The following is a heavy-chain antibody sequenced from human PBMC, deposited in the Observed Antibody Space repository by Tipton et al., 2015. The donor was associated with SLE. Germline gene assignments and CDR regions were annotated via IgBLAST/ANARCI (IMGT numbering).Heavy chain of an antibody. CDR3: VVCSPSSCSYFDY. J-gene: IGHJ4*02. V-gene: IGHV4-4*07. CDR1: GGSITNYY. Sequence: TLSLTCTVSGGSITNYYWGWVRQPAGKGLEWIGRIFCGGSTKYNPSLDSRVSLSVDASKDQFSLKLSSVTAADTAVYYCVVCSPSSCSYFDYWGQGRLVTVSS. CDR2: IFCGGST. D-gene: IGHD2-2*01.